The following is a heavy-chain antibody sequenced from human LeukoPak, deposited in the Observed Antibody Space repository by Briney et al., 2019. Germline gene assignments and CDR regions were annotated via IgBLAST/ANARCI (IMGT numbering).Heavy chain of an antibody. D-gene: IGHD3-3*01. CDR2: ISGSGGST. J-gene: IGHJ4*02. Sequence: GGSLRLSCAASGFTFSSYAMSWVRQAPGKGLEWVSAISGSGGSTYYADSVKGRFTISRDNSKNTLYLRMNSLRADDTAVYYCAKDESATRFDYWGQGTLVTVAS. CDR1: GFTFSSYA. V-gene: IGHV3-23*01. CDR3: AKDESATRFDY.